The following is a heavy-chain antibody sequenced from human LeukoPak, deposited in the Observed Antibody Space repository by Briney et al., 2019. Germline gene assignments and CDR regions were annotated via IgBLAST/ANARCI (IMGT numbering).Heavy chain of an antibody. CDR2: INAGNGNT. CDR3: ARDLGRYGSGRT. J-gene: IGHJ4*02. CDR1: GYTFTSYA. V-gene: IGHV1-3*01. Sequence: GASVKVSCKASGYTFTSYAMHWVRQAPGQRLEWMGWINAGNGNTKYSQKFQGRVTITRDTSASTAYMELSSLRSEDTAVYYCARDLGRYGSGRTGGQGTLVTVSS. D-gene: IGHD3-10*01.